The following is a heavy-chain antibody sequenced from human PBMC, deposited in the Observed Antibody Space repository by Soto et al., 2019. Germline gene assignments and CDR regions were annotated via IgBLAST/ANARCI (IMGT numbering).Heavy chain of an antibody. CDR1: GYTFTSYG. D-gene: IGHD4-17*01. Sequence: QVQLVQSGAEVKKPGASVKVSCKASGYTFTSYGISWVRQAPGQGLEWMGWISAYDGNTKYAQKLHGRVTMTTDTSTSTAYMELRSLRSDATAVYYCPRESYGDYGNYGMDVWGQGTTVTVS. V-gene: IGHV1-18*01. CDR3: PRESYGDYGNYGMDV. CDR2: ISAYDGNT. J-gene: IGHJ6*02.